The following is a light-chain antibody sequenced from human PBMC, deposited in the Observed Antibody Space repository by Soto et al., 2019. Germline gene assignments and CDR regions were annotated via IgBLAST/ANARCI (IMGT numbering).Light chain of an antibody. J-gene: IGKJ1*01. Sequence: EIVMTQSPATLSVSPGERATLSCRASQSVSSNLAWYQQKPGQAPRLLIYGASTRATGIPARFSGSGSGTGFTLTISSLQSEDFAIYFCQQYNNWPPDRTFGQGTKGEIK. V-gene: IGKV3-15*01. CDR3: QQYNNWPPDRT. CDR1: QSVSSN. CDR2: GAS.